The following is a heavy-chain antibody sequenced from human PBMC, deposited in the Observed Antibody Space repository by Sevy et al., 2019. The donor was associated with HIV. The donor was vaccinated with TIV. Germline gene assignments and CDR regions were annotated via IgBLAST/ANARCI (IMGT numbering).Heavy chain of an antibody. Sequence: ASVKVSCKASGGTFSSYAINWVRQAPGQGLEWMGGFVALFRTSHYAQKFQGRVTISADESSNTAYMDLSSLTSEDTAVYYSARWGNWNGRGDVWGQGTTVTVSS. J-gene: IGHJ6*02. CDR3: ARWGNWNGRGDV. V-gene: IGHV1-69*13. D-gene: IGHD1-1*01. CDR2: FVALFRTS. CDR1: GGTFSSYA.